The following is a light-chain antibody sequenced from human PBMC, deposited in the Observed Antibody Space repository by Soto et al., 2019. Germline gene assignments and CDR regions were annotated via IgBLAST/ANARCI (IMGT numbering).Light chain of an antibody. CDR3: SSYTSTGTRV. CDR1: SSDVGAYNY. CDR2: EVS. Sequence: QSVLAQPASVSGSPGQSITISCTGTSSDVGAYNYVAWYQQYPGKAPKLMIYEVSNRPSGVSNRFSGSKSGNTAFLTISGLQAEDEADYYCSSYTSTGTRVFGTGTKVTAL. V-gene: IGLV2-14*01. J-gene: IGLJ1*01.